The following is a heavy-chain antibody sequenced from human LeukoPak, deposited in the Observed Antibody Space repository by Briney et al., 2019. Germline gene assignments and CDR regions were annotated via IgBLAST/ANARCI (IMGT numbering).Heavy chain of an antibody. CDR2: ISGGGGST. CDR3: AKAERLWHQLDY. D-gene: IGHD3-10*01. CDR1: GFTFSSYA. V-gene: IGHV3-23*01. J-gene: IGHJ4*02. Sequence: GGSLRLSCAASGFTFSSYAMSWVRQAPGKGLEWVSAISGGGGSTYYADSVKGRFTISRDNSKNTLYLQMNSLRAEDTAVYYCAKAERLWHQLDYWGQGTLVTVSS.